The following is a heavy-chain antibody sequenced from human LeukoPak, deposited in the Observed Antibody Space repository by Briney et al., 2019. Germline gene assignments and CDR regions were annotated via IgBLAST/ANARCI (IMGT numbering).Heavy chain of an antibody. D-gene: IGHD1-26*01. CDR3: ASIGSGSYYGGCDY. CDR2: INPNSGGT. Sequence: GASVKVSCKASGYTFTGYYMHWVRQAPRQGLEWMGWINPNSGGTNYAQNFQGRVTMTRDTSISTGYMELSSLRSDDTAVYYCASIGSGSYYGGCDYWGQGTLVTVSS. J-gene: IGHJ4*02. V-gene: IGHV1-2*02. CDR1: GYTFTGYY.